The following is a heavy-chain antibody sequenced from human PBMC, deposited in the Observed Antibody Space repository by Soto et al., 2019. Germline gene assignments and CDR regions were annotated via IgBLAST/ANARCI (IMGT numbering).Heavy chain of an antibody. CDR3: ARGAVVVAMGPWPAYMDV. CDR2: INSDGSST. J-gene: IGHJ6*03. CDR1: GFTFSSYW. Sequence: PGGSLRLCCAASGFTFSSYWMHWVRQAPGKGLVWVSRINSDGSSTSYADSVKGRFTISRDNAKNTLYLQMNSLRAEDTAVYYCARGAVVVAMGPWPAYMDVWGKGTTVTVSS. D-gene: IGHD2-15*01. V-gene: IGHV3-74*01.